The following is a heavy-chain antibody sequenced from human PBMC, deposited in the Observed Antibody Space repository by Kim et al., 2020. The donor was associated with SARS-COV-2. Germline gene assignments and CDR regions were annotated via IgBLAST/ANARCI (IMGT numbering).Heavy chain of an antibody. CDR3: ARVPVGDLSAYYFDL. D-gene: IGHD3-10*01. Sequence: NSMKDRFTISVDNAKNSLYLQMSSLRAEDTALYYCARVPVGDLSAYYFDLWGQGTLVTVSS. J-gene: IGHJ4*02. V-gene: IGHV3-11*01.